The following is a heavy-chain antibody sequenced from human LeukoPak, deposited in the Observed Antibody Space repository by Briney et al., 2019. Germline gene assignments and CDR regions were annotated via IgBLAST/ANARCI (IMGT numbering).Heavy chain of an antibody. CDR2: ISSSSSTI. D-gene: IGHD3-3*01. Sequence: GGSLRLSCAASGFTFSSYSMNWVRQAPGKGLEWVSCISSSSSTIYYADSVKGRFTISRDNAKNSLYLQMNSLRAEDTAVYYCASLYYDFWSGYYGTNWFDPWGQGTLVTVSS. CDR1: GFTFSSYS. CDR3: ASLYYDFWSGYYGTNWFDP. J-gene: IGHJ5*02. V-gene: IGHV3-48*01.